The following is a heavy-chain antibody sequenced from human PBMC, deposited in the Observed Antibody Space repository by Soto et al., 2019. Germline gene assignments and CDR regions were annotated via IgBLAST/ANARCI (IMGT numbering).Heavy chain of an antibody. D-gene: IGHD3-3*01. V-gene: IGHV4-39*01. CDR1: GGSISSSSYY. CDR2: IYYSGST. Sequence: SETLSLTCTVSGGSISSSSYYWGWIRQPPGKGLEWIGSIYYSGSTYYNPSLKSRVTISVDTSKNQFSLKLSSVTAADTAVYYCARRSVLRFLEWSDYGMDVWGQGTTVTV. CDR3: ARRSVLRFLEWSDYGMDV. J-gene: IGHJ6*02.